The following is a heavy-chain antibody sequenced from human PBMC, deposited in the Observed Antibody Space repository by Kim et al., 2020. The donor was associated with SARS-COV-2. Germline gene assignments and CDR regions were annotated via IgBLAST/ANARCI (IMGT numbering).Heavy chain of an antibody. CDR2: ISYDGSNK. Sequence: GGSLRLSCAASGFTFSSYGMHWVRQAPGKGLEWVAVISYDGSNKYYADSVKGRFTISRDNSKNTLYLQMNSLRAEDTAVYYCAKDQRALRFLEWLSSPLGDYGMDVWGQGTTVTVSS. J-gene: IGHJ6*02. V-gene: IGHV3-30*18. CDR3: AKDQRALRFLEWLSSPLGDYGMDV. CDR1: GFTFSSYG. D-gene: IGHD3-3*01.